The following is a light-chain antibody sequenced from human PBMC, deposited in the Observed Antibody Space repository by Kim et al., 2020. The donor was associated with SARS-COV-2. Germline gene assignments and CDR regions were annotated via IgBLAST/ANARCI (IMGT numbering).Light chain of an antibody. CDR2: DVT. CDR1: SGGVGGYNY. V-gene: IGLV2-14*03. J-gene: IGLJ2*01. CDR3: SSYTSSSTLV. Sequence: GQSITIAGTGTSGGVGGYNYVTWYQQHPGTAPKLMINDVTNRPSGVSNRFSGSKSGNTASLTISGLQAEDEADYYCSSYTSSSTLVFGGGTQLTVL.